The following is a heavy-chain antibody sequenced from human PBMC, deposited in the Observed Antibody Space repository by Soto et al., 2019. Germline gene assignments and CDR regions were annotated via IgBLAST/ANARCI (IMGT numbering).Heavy chain of an antibody. V-gene: IGHV3-23*01. Sequence: EVQLLESGGGLVQPGGSLRLSCAASGFTFNAYAMSWVRQAPGMGLEWVSGISVGGGSTYYADSVKGRFTISRDNSKNTLYLQMNSLRAEDTVVYYCARDGSRWGQGTLVTVSS. CDR2: ISVGGGST. CDR3: ARDGSR. D-gene: IGHD3-10*01. J-gene: IGHJ4*01. CDR1: GFTFNAYA.